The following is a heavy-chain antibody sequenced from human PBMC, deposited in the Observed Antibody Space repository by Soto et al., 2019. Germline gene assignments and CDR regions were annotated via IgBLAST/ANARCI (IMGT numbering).Heavy chain of an antibody. V-gene: IGHV5-51*01. CDR1: GKIFTTYL. D-gene: IGHD1-20*01. CDR3: ARLSITGTTTGYYYGMDV. CDR2: IYPGDSDT. Sequence: RESLNGSSKGSGKIFTTYLVGWVRQMPGKSLEWMGIIYPGDSDTRYSPSFQGQVTISADKSISTAYLQWSSLKASDTAMYYCARLSITGTTTGYYYGMDVWGQGTTVTVSS. J-gene: IGHJ6*02.